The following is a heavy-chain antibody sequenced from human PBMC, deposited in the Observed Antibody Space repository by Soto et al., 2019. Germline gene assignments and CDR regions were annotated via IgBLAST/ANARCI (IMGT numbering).Heavy chain of an antibody. V-gene: IGHV3-48*03. CDR3: ARGPQEGYYDSSGYYYSYYYYYGMDV. J-gene: IGHJ6*02. CDR2: ISSSGSTI. CDR1: GFTFSSYE. D-gene: IGHD3-22*01. Sequence: GGSLRLSCAASGFTFSSYEMNWVRQAPGKGLEWVSYISSSGSTIYYADSVKDRFTISRDNAKNSLYLQMNSLRAEDTAVYYCARGPQEGYYDSSGYYYSYYYYYGMDVWGQGTTVTVSS.